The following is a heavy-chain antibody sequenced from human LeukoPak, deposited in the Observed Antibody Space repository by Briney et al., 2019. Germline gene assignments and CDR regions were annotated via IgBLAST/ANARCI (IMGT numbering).Heavy chain of an antibody. V-gene: IGHV3-23*01. CDR3: AKELRSISATTGFDY. D-gene: IGHD1-20*01. J-gene: IGHJ4*02. Sequence: GGSLRLSCAASGFTFSTYPIHWVRQSPGKGLEWVSAISDSGGNTWYADSVKGRFTISRDNSKNTVYLQMNSLRAEDTAVYYCAKELRSISATTGFDYWGQGTLVTVSS. CDR2: ISDSGGNT. CDR1: GFTFSTYP.